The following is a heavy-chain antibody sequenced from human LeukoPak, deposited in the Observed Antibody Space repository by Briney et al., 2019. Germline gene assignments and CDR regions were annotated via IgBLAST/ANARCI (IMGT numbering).Heavy chain of an antibody. V-gene: IGHV1-18*01. Sequence: ASVKVSCKASGYTFTSYDINWVRQATGQGLEWMGWISAYNGNTNYAQKLQGRVTMTTDTSTSTAYMELRSLRSDDTAVYYCARYITMIVPFDYWGQGTLVTVSS. D-gene: IGHD3-22*01. CDR1: GYTFTSYD. CDR3: ARYITMIVPFDY. J-gene: IGHJ4*02. CDR2: ISAYNGNT.